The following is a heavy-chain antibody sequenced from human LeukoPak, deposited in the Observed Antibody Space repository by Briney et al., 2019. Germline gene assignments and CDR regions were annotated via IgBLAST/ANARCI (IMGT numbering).Heavy chain of an antibody. J-gene: IGHJ4*02. V-gene: IGHV3-9*01. CDR3: AKGAGLANFDY. D-gene: IGHD6-19*01. Sequence: GGSLRLSCAASGFTFDDYAMHWVRHAPGEGLGWVSGISWNSGSIGYADSVKGRFTSSRDNAKNSLYLQMNSLRAKATAWYYCAKGAGLANFDYWGQGTLVTVSS. CDR2: ISWNSGSI. CDR1: GFTFDDYA.